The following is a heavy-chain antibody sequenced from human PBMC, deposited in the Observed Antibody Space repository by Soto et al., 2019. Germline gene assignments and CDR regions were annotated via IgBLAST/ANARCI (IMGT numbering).Heavy chain of an antibody. CDR3: ARLEYYYDSSGTAFDP. D-gene: IGHD3-22*01. CDR1: GYTFTSYG. CDR2: ISAYNGNT. V-gene: IGHV1-18*01. Sequence: QVQLVQSGAEVKKPGASVKVSCKASGYTFTSYGISWVRQAPGQGLEWMGWISAYNGNTNYAQKLRGRVTMTTDTSTSTAYMELRSLRSDDTAVYYCARLEYYYDSSGTAFDPWGQGTLVTVSS. J-gene: IGHJ5*02.